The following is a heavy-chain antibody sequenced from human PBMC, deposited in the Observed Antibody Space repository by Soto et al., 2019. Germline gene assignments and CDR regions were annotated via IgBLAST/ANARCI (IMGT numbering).Heavy chain of an antibody. CDR2: IYYSGST. D-gene: IGHD3-10*01. CDR3: ARTYYYGWGSYLNYYYGMDV. V-gene: IGHV4-30-4*01. Sequence: PSETLSLTCTVSGGSISSGDYYWSWIRQPPGKGLEWIGYIYYSGSTYYNPSLKSRVTISVDTSKNQFSLKLSSVTAADTAVYYCARTYYYGWGSYLNYYYGMDVWGQGTKVTVSS. J-gene: IGHJ6*02. CDR1: GGSISSGDYY.